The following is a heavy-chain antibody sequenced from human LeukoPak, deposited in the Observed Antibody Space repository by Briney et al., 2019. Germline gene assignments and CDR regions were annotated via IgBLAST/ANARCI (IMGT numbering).Heavy chain of an antibody. Sequence: PSETLSLTCSVSGSSISNTAFYWGWIRQPPGKGLEWIGSIDYTGSTYRNPSLRCRLTISVDTSKNQFSLQLNSVTAADTAVYYCARQKRDVVVIAATYLWLDAWGRGTLVSVSS. J-gene: IGHJ5*02. V-gene: IGHV4-39*01. CDR3: ARQKRDVVVIAATYLWLDA. CDR2: IDYTGST. CDR1: GSSISNTAFY. D-gene: IGHD2-15*01.